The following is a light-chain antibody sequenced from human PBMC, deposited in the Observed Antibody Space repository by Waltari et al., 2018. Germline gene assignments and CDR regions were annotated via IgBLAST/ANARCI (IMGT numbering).Light chain of an antibody. CDR1: SSDIGSYNS. V-gene: IGLV2-14*03. Sequence: QSALTQPASLSGSPGQSITISCTGTSSDIGSYNSVSWYQQHRGEAPKLMIYDVSVRPSGVSNRFSGSKSGNTASLTISGLQAEDEADYYCSSSTSRTALLFGGGTKLTVL. CDR3: SSSTSRTALL. CDR2: DVS. J-gene: IGLJ2*01.